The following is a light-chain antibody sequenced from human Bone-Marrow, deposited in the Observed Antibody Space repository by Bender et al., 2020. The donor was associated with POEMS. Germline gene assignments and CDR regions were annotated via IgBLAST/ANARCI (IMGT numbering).Light chain of an antibody. CDR2: NNS. Sequence: GTPGQRVTISRSGSSSKFGSYPVNWYQQLPGAAPKLVIFNNSQRPSGVPDRFSGSNSGTSASLAISGLLSDDEADFYCATWDDSLNGWVFGGGTKLTVL. CDR3: ATWDDSLNGWV. J-gene: IGLJ3*02. CDR1: SSKFGSYP. V-gene: IGLV1-44*01.